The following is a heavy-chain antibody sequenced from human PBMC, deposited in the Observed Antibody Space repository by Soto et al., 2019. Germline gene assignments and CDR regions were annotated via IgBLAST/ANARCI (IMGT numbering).Heavy chain of an antibody. Sequence: GASVKVSCKASGGTFSSYAISWVRQAPGQGLEWMGGIIPIFGTANYAQKFQGRVTITADESTSTAYMELSSLRSEDTAVYYCARVMVDYYYYGMDVWGQGTTVTVSS. V-gene: IGHV1-69*13. CDR1: GGTFSSYA. J-gene: IGHJ6*02. CDR3: ARVMVDYYYYGMDV. CDR2: IIPIFGTA. D-gene: IGHD2-15*01.